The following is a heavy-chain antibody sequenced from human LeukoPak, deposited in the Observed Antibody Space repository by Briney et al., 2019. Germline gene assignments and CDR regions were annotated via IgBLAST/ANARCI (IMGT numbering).Heavy chain of an antibody. D-gene: IGHD5-12*01. J-gene: IGHJ4*02. CDR3: TREGTGYSGYDHFY. Sequence: ASVKVSCKASGYTFNTYYLHWVRQAPGQGLEWMGLINPSGGSTRYAQNFQGRVTMTRDTSTTTVYMELSSLRSDDTAAYYCTREGTGYSGYDHFYWGQGTLVTVSS. CDR1: GYTFNTYY. CDR2: INPSGGST. V-gene: IGHV1-46*02.